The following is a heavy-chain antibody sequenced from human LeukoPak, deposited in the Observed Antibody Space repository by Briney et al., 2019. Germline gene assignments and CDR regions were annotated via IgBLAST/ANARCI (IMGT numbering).Heavy chain of an antibody. Sequence: GESLKISSKGSGYSFTSYCSSWVRQMPGKGLEWMGIIYPGDSDTRYSPSFQGQVTISADKSISTAYLQWSSLKASDTAMYYCASQYYYGSGSHYSDAFDLWGQGTMVTVSS. CDR1: GYSFTSYC. J-gene: IGHJ3*01. CDR2: IYPGDSDT. V-gene: IGHV5-51*01. CDR3: ASQYYYGSGSHYSDAFDL. D-gene: IGHD3-10*01.